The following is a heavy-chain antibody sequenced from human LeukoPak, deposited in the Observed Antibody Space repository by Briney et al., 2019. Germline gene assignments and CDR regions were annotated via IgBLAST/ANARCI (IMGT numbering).Heavy chain of an antibody. Sequence: GGSLRLSCAASGFTFSSYGMHWVRQAPGQGLEWMGWINPNSGGTNYAQKFQGRVTMTRDTSISTAYMELSRLRSDDTAVYYCARGFPGRGIQLWLLAFDYWGQGTLVTVSS. J-gene: IGHJ4*02. D-gene: IGHD5-18*01. CDR3: ARGFPGRGIQLWLLAFDY. CDR2: INPNSGGT. CDR1: GFTFSSYG. V-gene: IGHV1-2*02.